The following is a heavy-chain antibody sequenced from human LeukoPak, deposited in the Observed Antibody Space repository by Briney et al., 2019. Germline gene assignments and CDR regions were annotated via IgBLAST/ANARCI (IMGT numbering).Heavy chain of an antibody. V-gene: IGHV1-69*13. CDR2: IIPIFGTA. D-gene: IGHD2-15*01. J-gene: IGHJ3*02. CDR3: ATADCSGGSCYQAGGAFDI. CDR1: GGTFSSYA. Sequence: SVKVSCKASGGTFSSYAISWVRQAPGQGLEWRGGIIPIFGTANYGQKFQGRVTSTADECTSTAYMELSSLRSEDTALYYCATADCSGGSCYQAGGAFDIWGQGTMVTVSS.